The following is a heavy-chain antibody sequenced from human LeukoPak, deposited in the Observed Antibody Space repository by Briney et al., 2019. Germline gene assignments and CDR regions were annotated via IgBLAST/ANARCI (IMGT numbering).Heavy chain of an antibody. J-gene: IGHJ4*02. CDR3: ARGPRRGYSYGPPDY. CDR2: ISGSGGST. Sequence: PGGSLRLSCAASGFTFSSYAMSWVRQAPGKGLEWVSAISGSGGSTYYADSVKGRFTISRDNSKNTLYLQMNSLRAEDTAVYYCARGPRRGYSYGPPDYWGQGTLVTVSS. V-gene: IGHV3-23*01. D-gene: IGHD5-18*01. CDR1: GFTFSSYA.